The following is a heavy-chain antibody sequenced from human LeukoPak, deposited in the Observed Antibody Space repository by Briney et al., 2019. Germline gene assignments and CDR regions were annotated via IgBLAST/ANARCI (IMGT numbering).Heavy chain of an antibody. V-gene: IGHV4-34*01. Sequence: SETLSLTCAVYGGSFSGYYWSWIRQPPGKGLEWIGEINHSGSTNYNPSLKSRVTISVDTSKNQFSLKLSSVTAADTAVYYCATTGRLGQKNWFDPWGQGTLVTVSS. D-gene: IGHD6-6*01. CDR1: GGSFSGYY. CDR3: ATTGRLGQKNWFDP. J-gene: IGHJ5*02. CDR2: INHSGST.